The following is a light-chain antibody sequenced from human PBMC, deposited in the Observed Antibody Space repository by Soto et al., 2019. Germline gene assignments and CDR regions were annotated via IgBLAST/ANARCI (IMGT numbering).Light chain of an antibody. J-gene: IGLJ2*01. CDR3: ISYTSSSTVV. CDR1: SSDVGGYNY. Sequence: QSVLTQPASVSGSPGQSITISCTGTSSDVGGYNYVSWHQQHPGKAPKLMIYEVSNRPSGVSNRFSGSKSGNTASLTISGLQAEDEADYYCISYTSSSTVVFGGGIKLTVL. CDR2: EVS. V-gene: IGLV2-14*01.